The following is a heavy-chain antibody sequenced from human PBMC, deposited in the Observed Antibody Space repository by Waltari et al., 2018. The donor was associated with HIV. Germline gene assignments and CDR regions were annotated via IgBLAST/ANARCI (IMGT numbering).Heavy chain of an antibody. CDR3: ARGRGIHLGMDV. CDR2: SIPVLHTA. D-gene: IGHD5-12*01. V-gene: IGHV1-69*04. CDR1: GDTFSSNA. Sequence: QVRLVRYGAEVKKPGSSVKISCRASGDTFSSNAVTWVRQAPGQGLEWMGRSIPVLHTADYAQKFQGRVTITLDRSTATVYMELSSLRSDDTAVYYCARGRGIHLGMDVWGQGTTVTVSS. J-gene: IGHJ6*02.